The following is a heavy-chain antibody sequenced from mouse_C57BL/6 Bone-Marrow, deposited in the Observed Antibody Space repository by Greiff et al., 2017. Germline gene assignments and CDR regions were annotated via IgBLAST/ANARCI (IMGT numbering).Heavy chain of an antibody. CDR3: ARLITTVVAPYFEC. CDR1: GFSLCSYT. D-gene: IGHD1-1*01. J-gene: IGHJ2*01. V-gene: IGHV5-9*01. CDR2: ISGGGGNT. Sequence: VMLVESGGGFVKPGGPLQLSCAASGFSLCSYTMSWVRQTPEKRLEWVATISGGGGNTYYSDSVKGQVTISRDNAKHTLYLQMSRLRSEDTALYYCARLITTVVAPYFECWGQGATLTVSS.